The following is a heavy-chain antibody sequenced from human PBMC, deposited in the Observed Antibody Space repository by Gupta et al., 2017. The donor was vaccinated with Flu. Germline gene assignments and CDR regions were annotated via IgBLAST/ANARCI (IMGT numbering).Heavy chain of an antibody. D-gene: IGHD2-15*01. J-gene: IGHJ5*02. Sequence: LEWMGIINPSGGSTSYAQKFQGRVTMTRDTSTSTVYMELSSLRSEDTAVYYCARAVVVAATPWGPNTNWFDPWGQGTLVTVSS. CDR3: ARAVVVAATPWGPNTNWFDP. CDR2: INPSGGST. V-gene: IGHV1-46*03.